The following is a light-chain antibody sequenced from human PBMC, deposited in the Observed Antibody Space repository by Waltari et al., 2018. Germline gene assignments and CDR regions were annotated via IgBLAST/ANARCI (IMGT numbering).Light chain of an antibody. CDR1: QSVSSY. CDR2: DAS. Sequence: EIVLTQSPSTLSLSPWERATLSCRDSQSVSSYLAWYQQKPGQAPRLLIYDASNRATGIPARFSGSGSGTDFTLTISRLEPEDFAVYYCQQFGDSPLYTFGQGAKLEIK. V-gene: IGKV3-11*01. J-gene: IGKJ2*01. CDR3: QQFGDSPLYT.